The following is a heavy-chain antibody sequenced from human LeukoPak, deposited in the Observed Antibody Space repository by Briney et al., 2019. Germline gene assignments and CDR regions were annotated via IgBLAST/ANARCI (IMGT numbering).Heavy chain of an antibody. CDR3: ARDDTMVRGVIITAYYYGMDV. Sequence: PGGSLRLSCAASGFTFSDYYMSWIRQAPGKGLEWVSYISSSGSTIYYADSVKGRFTISRDNAKNSLYLQMNSLRAEDTAVYYCARDDTMVRGVIITAYYYGMDVWGQGTTVTVSS. CDR1: GFTFSDYY. J-gene: IGHJ6*02. V-gene: IGHV3-11*01. D-gene: IGHD3-10*01. CDR2: ISSSGSTI.